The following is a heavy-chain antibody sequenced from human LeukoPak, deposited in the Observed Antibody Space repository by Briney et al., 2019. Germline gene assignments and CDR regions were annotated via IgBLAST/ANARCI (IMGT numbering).Heavy chain of an antibody. CDR2: IYYSGST. V-gene: IGHV4-59*01. D-gene: IGHD1-26*01. J-gene: IGHJ5*02. CDR1: GGSISSYY. CDR3: ARDTVGATSWFDP. Sequence: SETLSLTCTVSGGSISSYYWSWIRQPPGKGLEWIGYIYYSGSTNYNPSLKSRVTISVDTSKNQFSLKLSSVTAADTAVYYCARDTVGATSWFDPWGQGTLVTVSP.